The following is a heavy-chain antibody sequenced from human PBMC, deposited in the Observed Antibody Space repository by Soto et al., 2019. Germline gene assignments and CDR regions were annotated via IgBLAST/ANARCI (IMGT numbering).Heavy chain of an antibody. Sequence: ALEILCLSSSVSWGTISNSGDSCGLLRKNTGKGLEWIGYIYYSGSTNYNPSLKSRVTISVDTSKNQFSLKLSSVTAADTAVYYCARAMVEPASGGYYMGVWGKGTTVTVSS. CDR1: WGTISNSGDS. D-gene: IGHD1-1*01. V-gene: IGHV4-61*08. CDR2: IYYSGST. CDR3: ARAMVEPASGGYYMGV. J-gene: IGHJ6*03.